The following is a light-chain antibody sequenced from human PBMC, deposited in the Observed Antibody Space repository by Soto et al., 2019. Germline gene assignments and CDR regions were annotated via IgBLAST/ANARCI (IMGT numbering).Light chain of an antibody. CDR3: SPYTSATTYV. J-gene: IGLJ1*01. CDR1: SSDVGAYNY. Sequence: QSVLTQPASVSGSPGQSITISCTGTSSDVGAYNYDSWYQQYPGEAPKVIIYDVSHRPAGVSNRFSGSKSGNTASPTISGLQTQDEADYYCSPYTSATTYVFGTGTKVTVL. V-gene: IGLV2-14*01. CDR2: DVS.